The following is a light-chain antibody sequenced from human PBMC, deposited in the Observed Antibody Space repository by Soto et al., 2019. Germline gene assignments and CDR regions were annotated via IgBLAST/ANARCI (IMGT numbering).Light chain of an antibody. Sequence: QSALTQPRSVSGSPGQSVTISCTGTSSDIGGYNFVSWYQQHPGKAPKFMIYDVTKRPSGVPDRFSGSKSGNTASLTISGLAAEDEADYYCCSYVGSYTSYVFGTGTKLTVL. CDR2: DVT. CDR3: CSYVGSYTSYV. J-gene: IGLJ1*01. V-gene: IGLV2-11*01. CDR1: SSDIGGYNF.